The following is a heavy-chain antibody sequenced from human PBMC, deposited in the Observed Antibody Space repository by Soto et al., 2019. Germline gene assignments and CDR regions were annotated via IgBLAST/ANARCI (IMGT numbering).Heavy chain of an antibody. Sequence: GESLKISCKGSGYSFTSYWIGWVRQMPGKGLEWMGIIYPGDSDTRYSPSFQGQVTISADKSISTAYLQWSSLKASDTAMYYCARPSGVDGDPEYFQHWGQGTLVTVSS. CDR3: ARPSGVDGDPEYFQH. J-gene: IGHJ1*01. D-gene: IGHD4-17*01. CDR2: IYPGDSDT. CDR1: GYSFTSYW. V-gene: IGHV5-51*01.